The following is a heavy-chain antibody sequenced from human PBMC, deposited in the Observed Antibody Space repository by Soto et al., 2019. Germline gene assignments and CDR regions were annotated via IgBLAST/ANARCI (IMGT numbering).Heavy chain of an antibody. D-gene: IGHD1-1*01. J-gene: IGHJ4*02. CDR1: GYPFINYG. V-gene: IGHV1-18*04. CDR3: TSESRSFREQRYPDG. CDR2: INAEYANT. Sequence: ASVKVSCKASGYPFINYGVSWVRAAPGQGLEWMGWINAEYANTNYAQKFEGRVTMTTDTSTSTAYMELRSLTSDDTAIYYCTSESRSFREQRYPDGWGQGTPVTVSS.